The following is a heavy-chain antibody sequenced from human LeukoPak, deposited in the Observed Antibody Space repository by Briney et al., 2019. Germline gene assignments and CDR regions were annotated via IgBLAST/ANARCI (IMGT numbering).Heavy chain of an antibody. J-gene: IGHJ1*01. CDR3: ARGNIYSSSWYRTPEYFQH. D-gene: IGHD6-13*01. CDR2: INHSGST. V-gene: IGHV4-34*01. CDR1: GGSFSGYY. Sequence: SETLSLTCAVYGGSFSGYYWSWIRQPPGKGLEWIGEINHSGSTNYNPSLKSRVTISVDTSKNQFSLKLSSVTAADTAVYYCARGNIYSSSWYRTPEYFQHWGQGTLVTVSS.